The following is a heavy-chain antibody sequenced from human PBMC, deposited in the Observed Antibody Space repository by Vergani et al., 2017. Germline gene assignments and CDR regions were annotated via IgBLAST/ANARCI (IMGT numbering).Heavy chain of an antibody. CDR2: INHSGST. V-gene: IGHV4-34*01. D-gene: IGHD3-22*01. Sequence: QVQLQQWGAGLLKPSETLSLTCAVYGGSFSGYYWSWISQPPGKGLEWIGEINHSGSTNYNPSLKSRVTISVDTSKNQFSLKLSSVTAADTAVYYCALDSSGYYRFDYWGQGTLVTVSS. CDR3: ALDSSGYYRFDY. J-gene: IGHJ4*02. CDR1: GGSFSGYY.